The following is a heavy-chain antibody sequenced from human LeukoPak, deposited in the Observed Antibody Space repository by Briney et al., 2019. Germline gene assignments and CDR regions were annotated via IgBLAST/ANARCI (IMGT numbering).Heavy chain of an antibody. CDR2: IRYDGSNK. D-gene: IGHD6-13*01. J-gene: IGHJ3*02. CDR3: AKGKSSSWFDAFDI. CDR1: GFTFSSYG. V-gene: IGHV3-30*02. Sequence: GGSLRLSCAASGFTFSSYGMHWVRQAPAKGLEWVAFIRYDGSNKYYADSVKGRFTISRDNSKNPLYLQMNSLKTEDTAVYYCAKGKSSSWFDAFDIWGQGTMVTVSS.